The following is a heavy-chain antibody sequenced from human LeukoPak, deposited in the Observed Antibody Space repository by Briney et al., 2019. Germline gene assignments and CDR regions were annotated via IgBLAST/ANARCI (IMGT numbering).Heavy chain of an antibody. CDR1: GFTFSSYG. CDR3: ARGNVKVAVFDY. J-gene: IGHJ4*02. V-gene: IGHV3-53*01. Sequence: GGSLRLSCAVSGFTFSSYGMSWVRQAPGKGLEWVSVIYSGGSTYYADSVKGRFTISRDNSKNTLYLQMNSLRAEDTAVYYCARGNVKVAVFDYWGQGTLVTVSS. CDR2: IYSGGST. D-gene: IGHD2-15*01.